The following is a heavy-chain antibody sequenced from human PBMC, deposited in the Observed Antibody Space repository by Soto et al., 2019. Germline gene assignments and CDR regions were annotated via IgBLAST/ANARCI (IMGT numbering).Heavy chain of an antibody. CDR3: TTGGPMGTYFDY. V-gene: IGHV3-15*01. CDR2: IKRKRDGGTA. Sequence: EVQLVESGGGLVKPGGSLRLSCAASGITFSNFWMSWVRQAPGKGLEWIVRIKRKRDGGTADYAAPVKGRFAISRDDSKNTVFMQIDSLITEDTAVYYCTTGGPMGTYFDYWGQGALVTVSS. D-gene: IGHD7-27*01. CDR1: GITFSNFW. J-gene: IGHJ4*02.